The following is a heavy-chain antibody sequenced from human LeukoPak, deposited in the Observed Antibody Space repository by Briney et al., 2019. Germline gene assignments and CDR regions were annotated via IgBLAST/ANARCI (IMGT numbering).Heavy chain of an antibody. V-gene: IGHV3-21*01. D-gene: IGHD3-3*01. CDR3: ARDGFWSGYYSLTAGMDV. Sequence: GGSLRLSCAASGFTFSSYSMNWVRQAPGKGLEWVSSISSSSSYIYYADSVKGRFTISRDNAKNSLYLQMNSLRAEDTAVYYCARDGFWSGYYSLTAGMDVWGQGTTVTVSS. CDR2: ISSSSSYI. J-gene: IGHJ6*02. CDR1: GFTFSSYS.